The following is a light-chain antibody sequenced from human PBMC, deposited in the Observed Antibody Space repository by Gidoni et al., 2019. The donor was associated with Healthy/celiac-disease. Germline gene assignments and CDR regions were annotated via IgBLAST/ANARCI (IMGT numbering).Light chain of an antibody. CDR1: QSVLYSSNNKNY. CDR3: QQYYSTPT. Sequence: DIVMTQSPDSLAVSLGERATINCKSSQSVLYSSNNKNYLAWYQQKPGQPPKLLIYWASTRESGVPDRFSGSGSGTDFTLTISSLQAEDVAVYYCQQYYSTPTFGPXTKVDIK. CDR2: WAS. V-gene: IGKV4-1*01. J-gene: IGKJ3*01.